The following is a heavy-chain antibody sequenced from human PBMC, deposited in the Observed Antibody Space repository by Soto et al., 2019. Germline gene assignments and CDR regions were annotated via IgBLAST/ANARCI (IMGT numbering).Heavy chain of an antibody. CDR1: EFTFNNYS. CDR3: ARADGPLPVTLLGF. Sequence: EVRLLESGGGLVQPGGSLTLSCATSEFTFNNYSMSWVRQAPGKGLEWVSSINRGGGPYYADSVKGRFTISRDNSKNMLYLRMNSLRADDTAVYFCARADGPLPVTLLGFWGQGTLVTVSS. J-gene: IGHJ4*02. CDR2: INRGGGP. V-gene: IGHV3-23*01. D-gene: IGHD5-18*01.